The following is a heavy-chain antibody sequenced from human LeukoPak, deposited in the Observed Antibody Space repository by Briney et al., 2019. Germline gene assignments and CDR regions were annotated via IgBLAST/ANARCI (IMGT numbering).Heavy chain of an antibody. CDR3: ARGLDYVPFDP. CDR2: INHSGST. CDR1: GGSFSGYY. Sequence: SETLSLTCAVYGGSFSGYYWSWIRQPPGKGLEWIGEINHSGSTNYNPSLKSRVTISVDTSKNQFSLKLSSVTAADTAAYYCARGLDYVPFDPWGQGTLVTVSS. J-gene: IGHJ5*02. D-gene: IGHD4-17*01. V-gene: IGHV4-34*01.